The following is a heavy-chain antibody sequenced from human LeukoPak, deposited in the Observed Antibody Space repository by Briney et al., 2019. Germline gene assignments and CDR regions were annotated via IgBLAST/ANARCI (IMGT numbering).Heavy chain of an antibody. Sequence: GASVKVSCKASGYTSTGYYMHWVRQAPGQGLEWMGWINPNSGGTNYAQKFQGRVTMTRDTSISTAYMELSRLRSDDTAVYYCARSISGYYPSSFDYWGQGTLVTVSS. CDR1: GYTSTGYY. CDR3: ARSISGYYPSSFDY. CDR2: INPNSGGT. D-gene: IGHD3-22*01. V-gene: IGHV1-2*02. J-gene: IGHJ4*02.